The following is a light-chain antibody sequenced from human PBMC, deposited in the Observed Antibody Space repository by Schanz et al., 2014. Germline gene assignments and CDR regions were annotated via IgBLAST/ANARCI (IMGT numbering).Light chain of an antibody. CDR2: AAS. CDR1: QGISTD. V-gene: IGKV1-27*01. Sequence: DIQMIQSPSSLSASVGDRVAITCRASQGISTDLAWYQQKPGKVPKLLIYAASTLQSGVPSRFSGSGSGTDFTLTISSLQPEDVAIYYCQNYYSVPLTFGGGTKVEIK. CDR3: QNYYSVPLT. J-gene: IGKJ4*01.